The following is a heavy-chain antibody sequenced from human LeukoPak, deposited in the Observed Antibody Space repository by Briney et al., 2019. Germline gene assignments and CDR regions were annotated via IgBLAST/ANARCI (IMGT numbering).Heavy chain of an antibody. CDR2: INSDGSST. CDR3: ARSGYSSSWYGNYFDY. J-gene: IGHJ4*02. CDR1: GFTFSSYW. Sequence: GGSLRLSCAASGFTFSSYWMHWVRQAPGKVLVWVSRINSDGSSTSYADSVKGRFTISRDNAKNTLYLQMNSLRAEDTAVYYCARSGYSSSWYGNYFDYWGQGTLVTVSS. D-gene: IGHD6-13*01. V-gene: IGHV3-74*01.